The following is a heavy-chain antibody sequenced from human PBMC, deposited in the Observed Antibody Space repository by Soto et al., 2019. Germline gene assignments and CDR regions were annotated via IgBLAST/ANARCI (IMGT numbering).Heavy chain of an antibody. Sequence: GASVKVSCKASGYTFTSYGISWVRQAPGQGLEWMGWISAYNGNTNYAQKLQGRVTMTTDTSTSTAYMELRSLRSDDTAVYYCARDYYDFWSGYSNWFDTWGQGTLVTVSS. CDR1: GYTFTSYG. V-gene: IGHV1-18*01. CDR2: ISAYNGNT. CDR3: ARDYYDFWSGYSNWFDT. J-gene: IGHJ5*02. D-gene: IGHD3-3*01.